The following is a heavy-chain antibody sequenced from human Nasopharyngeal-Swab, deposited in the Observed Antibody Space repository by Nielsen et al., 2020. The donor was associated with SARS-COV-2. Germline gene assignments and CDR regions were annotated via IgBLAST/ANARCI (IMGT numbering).Heavy chain of an antibody. J-gene: IGHJ6*03. CDR3: ARAASGYSSSWYYYYYYMDV. CDR1: GFTFSSYS. D-gene: IGHD6-13*01. V-gene: IGHV3-48*01. CDR2: FSSSSSTI. Sequence: ESLKISCAASGFTFSSYSMNWVRQAPGKGLERVSYFSSSSSTIYYADSVKGRFTISRDNAKNSLYLQMNSLRAEDTAVYYCARAASGYSSSWYYYYYYMDVWGKGTTVTVSS.